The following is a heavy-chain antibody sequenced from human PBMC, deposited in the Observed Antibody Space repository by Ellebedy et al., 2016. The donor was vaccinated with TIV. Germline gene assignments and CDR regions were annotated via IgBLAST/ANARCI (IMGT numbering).Heavy chain of an antibody. J-gene: IGHJ4*02. CDR3: ARDQATMVRGVIDY. CDR2: ISAYNGNT. CDR1: GYTFTSYG. D-gene: IGHD3-10*01. Sequence: AASVKVSCKASGYTFTSYGISWVRQAPGQGLEWMGWISAYNGNTNYAQKLQGRVTMTTDTSTSTAYMELRSLRSDDTAVYYCARDQATMVRGVIDYWGQGTLVTVSS. V-gene: IGHV1-18*01.